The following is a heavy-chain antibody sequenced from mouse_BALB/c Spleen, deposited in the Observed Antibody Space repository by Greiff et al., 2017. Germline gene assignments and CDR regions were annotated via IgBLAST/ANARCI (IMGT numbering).Heavy chain of an antibody. CDR1: GFTFSSYA. CDR3: ARPDGYDWYFDV. V-gene: IGHV5-6-5*01. Sequence: EVQGVESGGGLVKPGGSLKLSCAASGFTFSSYAMSWVRQTPEKRLEWVASISSGGSTYYPDSVKGRFTISRDNARNILYLQMSSLRSEDTAMYYCARPDGYDWYFDVWGAGTTVTVSS. CDR2: ISSGGST. J-gene: IGHJ1*01. D-gene: IGHD2-2*01.